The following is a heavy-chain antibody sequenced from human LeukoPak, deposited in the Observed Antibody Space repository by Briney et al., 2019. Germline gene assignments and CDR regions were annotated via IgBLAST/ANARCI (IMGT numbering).Heavy chain of an antibody. Sequence: PGGSLRLSCAASGFTFSSYGMHWVRQAPGKGLEWVAFIRYDGSNKYYADSVKGRFTISRDNSKNTLYLQMNSLRAEDTAVYYCAKDVMITFGGVIALDYWGQGTLVTVSS. D-gene: IGHD3-16*02. J-gene: IGHJ4*02. CDR2: IRYDGSNK. V-gene: IGHV3-30*02. CDR1: GFTFSSYG. CDR3: AKDVMITFGGVIALDY.